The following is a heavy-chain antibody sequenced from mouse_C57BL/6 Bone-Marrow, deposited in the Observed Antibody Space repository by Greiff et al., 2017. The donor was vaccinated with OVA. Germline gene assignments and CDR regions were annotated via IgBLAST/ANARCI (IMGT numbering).Heavy chain of an antibody. D-gene: IGHD2-14*01. CDR2: ISDGGSYT. CDR3: SSEGYAWFAY. V-gene: IGHV5-4*01. Sequence: EVQLVESGGGLVKPGGSLKLSCAASGFTFSSYAMSWVRQTPEKRLEWVATISDGGSYTYYPDNVKGRVTISRDNSKNNLYMQMGLLKSDDTAMSYCSSEGYAWFAYWGQGTLVTVSA. J-gene: IGHJ3*01. CDR1: GFTFSSYA.